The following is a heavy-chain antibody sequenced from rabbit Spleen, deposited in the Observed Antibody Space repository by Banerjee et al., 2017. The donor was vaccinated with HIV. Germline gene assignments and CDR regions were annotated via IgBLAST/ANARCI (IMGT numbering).Heavy chain of an antibody. CDR3: ARDLDDVICWNFGW. CDR1: GFSISSSYW. Sequence: QEQLKETGGDLVKPGASLTLSCKASGFSISSSYWICWVRQAPGKGLEWIACINGITGKAVYASWAKGRFAFSKTSSTTVTLQMTSLTAADTATYFCARDLDDVICWNFGWWGQGTLVTVS. J-gene: IGHJ3*01. D-gene: IGHD4-1*01. V-gene: IGHV1S45*01. CDR2: INGITGKA.